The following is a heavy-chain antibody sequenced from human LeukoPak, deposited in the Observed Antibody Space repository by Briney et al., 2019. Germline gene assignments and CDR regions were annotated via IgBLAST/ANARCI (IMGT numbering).Heavy chain of an antibody. CDR1: GFTFNIYS. CDR3: AKGNTMYTAYNFDY. Sequence: PGGSLRLSCAASGFTFNIYSMHWVRQAPGKGLEWVAVISPDGSSENYADSVRGRFTISRDNAKKTLYLQLNSLRPEDTAVYYCAKGNTMYTAYNFDYWGQGTLVTVSS. V-gene: IGHV3-30*04. D-gene: IGHD3-10*02. J-gene: IGHJ4*02. CDR2: ISPDGSSE.